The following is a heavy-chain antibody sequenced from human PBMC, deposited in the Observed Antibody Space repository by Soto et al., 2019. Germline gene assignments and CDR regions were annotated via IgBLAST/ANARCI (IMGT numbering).Heavy chain of an antibody. CDR2: ISSSSSYT. CDR1: GFTFSDYY. D-gene: IGHD3-22*01. CDR3: ARERYYDSSGTEDAFDI. V-gene: IGHV3-11*06. J-gene: IGHJ3*02. Sequence: LRLSCAASGFTFSDYYMSWIRQAPGKGLEWVSYISSSSSYTNYADSVKGRFTISRDNAKNSLYLQMNSLRAEDTAVYYCARERYYDSSGTEDAFDIWGQGTMVTVSS.